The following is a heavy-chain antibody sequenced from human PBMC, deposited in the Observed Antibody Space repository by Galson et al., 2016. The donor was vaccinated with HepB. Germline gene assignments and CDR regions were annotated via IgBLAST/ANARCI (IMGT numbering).Heavy chain of an antibody. J-gene: IGHJ4*02. D-gene: IGHD3-22*01. CDR3: ARAVGETGGYYPAKY. CDR2: INAGDNYM. Sequence: QSGAEVTEPGASVKISCKASRYTFTSYPLHWVRQAPGQRPEWMAWINAGDNYMRSSQNFQDRVTITRDTSANTAYMELSSLRSEDTAVYYCARAVGETGGYYPAKYWGQGTLVTVSS. CDR1: RYTFTSYP. V-gene: IGHV1-3*01.